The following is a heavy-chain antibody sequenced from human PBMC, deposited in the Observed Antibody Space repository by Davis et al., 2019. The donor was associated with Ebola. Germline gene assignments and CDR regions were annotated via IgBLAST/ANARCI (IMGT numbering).Heavy chain of an antibody. CDR3: ARDGGRDWNFDY. V-gene: IGHV4-59*02. D-gene: IGHD3/OR15-3a*01. CDR1: GASVNTYH. Sequence: MPSETLSLTCTVSGASVNTYHWIWIRQPPGKGLEWIGVIYKSGNTDYNPSLRSRVAMSMDTSKNQFSLRLSSVTAADTALYFCARDGGRDWNFDYWGQGTLVTVSS. J-gene: IGHJ4*02. CDR2: IYKSGNT.